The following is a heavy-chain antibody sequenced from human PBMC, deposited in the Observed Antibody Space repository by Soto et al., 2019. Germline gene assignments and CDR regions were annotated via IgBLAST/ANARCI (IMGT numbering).Heavy chain of an antibody. J-gene: IGHJ6*02. Sequence: SVKVSCKASGGTFSSYAISWVRQAPGQGLEWMGGIIPIFGTANYAQKFQGRVTITADESTSTAYMELSSLRSEDTAVYYCARKGTSYYGMDVWGQGTTVTVS. D-gene: IGHD1-1*01. CDR1: GGTFSSYA. V-gene: IGHV1-69*13. CDR3: ARKGTSYYGMDV. CDR2: IIPIFGTA.